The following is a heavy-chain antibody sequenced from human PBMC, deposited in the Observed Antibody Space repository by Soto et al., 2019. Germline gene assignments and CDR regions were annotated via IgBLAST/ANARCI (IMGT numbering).Heavy chain of an antibody. CDR2: TYYRSKWYN. CDR1: GDSVSSNSAA. V-gene: IGHV6-1*01. D-gene: IGHD6-6*01. J-gene: IGHJ6*02. CDR3: ARAALAIAAQYYYYGMDV. Sequence: SQTLSLTCAISGDSVSSNSAAWNWIRQSPSRGLEWLGRTYYRSKWYNDYAVSVKSRITNNPDTSKNQFSLQLNSVTPEDTAVYYCARAALAIAAQYYYYGMDVWGQGTTVTVSS.